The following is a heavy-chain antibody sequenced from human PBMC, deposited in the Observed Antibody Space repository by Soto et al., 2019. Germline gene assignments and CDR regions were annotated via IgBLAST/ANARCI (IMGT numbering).Heavy chain of an antibody. Sequence: QVQLQESGPGLVKPSQTLSLTCTVSGGSISSGAYYWSWIRQHPGKGLELIGYIYYSGSTYYNPSLRSRVTISVDTSKNQFSLKLSSVTAADTAVYYCANLVVAATRGFDSWGQGTLVTVSS. CDR2: IYYSGST. V-gene: IGHV4-31*03. CDR1: GGSISSGAYY. CDR3: ANLVVAATRGFDS. J-gene: IGHJ4*02. D-gene: IGHD2-15*01.